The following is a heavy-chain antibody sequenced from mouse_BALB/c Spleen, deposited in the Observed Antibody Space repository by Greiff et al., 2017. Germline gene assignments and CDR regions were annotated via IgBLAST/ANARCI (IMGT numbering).Heavy chain of an antibody. CDR2: ISSGGST. J-gene: IGHJ1*01. Sequence: EVQGVESGGGLVKPGGSLKLSCAASGFTFSSYAMSWVRQTPEKRLEWVASISSGGSTYYPDSVKGRFTISRDNARNILYLQMSSLRSEDTAMYYCARNTLYYDSWYFDVWGAGTTVTVAS. CDR3: ARNTLYYDSWYFDV. CDR1: GFTFSSYA. D-gene: IGHD2-4*01. V-gene: IGHV5-6-5*01.